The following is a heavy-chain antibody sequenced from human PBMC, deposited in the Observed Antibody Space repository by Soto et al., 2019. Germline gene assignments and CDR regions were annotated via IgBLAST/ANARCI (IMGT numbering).Heavy chain of an antibody. V-gene: IGHV3-33*01. CDR1: GFTFSSFG. D-gene: IGHD2-21*01. J-gene: IGHJ6*02. CDR3: ARYIGNCGGNSCPGNMAV. CDR2: IWYDGSNK. Sequence: GGSLRLSCAASGFTFSSFGMDWVRRVPGKGLEWVALIWYDGSNKEYADSVKGRFTISRDNSKNTLFLQMNSLRAEDTAVYFCARYIGNCGGNSCPGNMAVWGLGTTVPGSS.